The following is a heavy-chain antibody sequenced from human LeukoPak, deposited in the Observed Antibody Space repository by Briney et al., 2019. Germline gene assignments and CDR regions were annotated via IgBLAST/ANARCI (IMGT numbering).Heavy chain of an antibody. D-gene: IGHD1-26*01. J-gene: IGHJ3*02. CDR3: AREYSGSYTDAFDI. Sequence: SETLSLTCTVSGGSISSYYWSWIRQPPGKGLEWIGYIYYSGSTNYNPSLKSRVTISVDTSKNQFSLKLSSVTAADTDVYYCAREYSGSYTDAFDIWGQGTMVTVSS. CDR2: IYYSGST. V-gene: IGHV4-59*01. CDR1: GGSISSYY.